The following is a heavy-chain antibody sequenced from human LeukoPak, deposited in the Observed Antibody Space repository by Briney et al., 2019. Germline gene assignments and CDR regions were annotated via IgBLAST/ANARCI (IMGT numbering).Heavy chain of an antibody. D-gene: IGHD3-16*01. V-gene: IGHV3-7*01. J-gene: IGHJ5*02. CDR1: GFTFGDKW. CDR3: AGGHYGLAP. Sequence: GGSLRLSCAASGFTFGDKWMSLVRQGAGKGLEWVASIDQDGSEKYYVDSVKGRFTVSRDNAKKSLSLQMTSLRAGDTAVYYCAGGHYGLAPWGQGTLVTVSS. CDR2: IDQDGSEK.